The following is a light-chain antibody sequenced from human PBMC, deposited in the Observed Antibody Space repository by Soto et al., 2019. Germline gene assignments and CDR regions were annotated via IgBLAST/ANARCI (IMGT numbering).Light chain of an antibody. J-gene: IGLJ2*01. CDR2: DVS. Sequence: HSALTQPRSVSGSPGQSVTISCTGTSSDVGGYNYVSWYQQHPGKAPKLMIYDVSKRPSGVPDRFSGSKSGNTASLTISGLQAEDEADYYCCSYAGSLYVVFGGGTKLTVL. CDR3: CSYAGSLYVV. V-gene: IGLV2-11*01. CDR1: SSDVGGYNY.